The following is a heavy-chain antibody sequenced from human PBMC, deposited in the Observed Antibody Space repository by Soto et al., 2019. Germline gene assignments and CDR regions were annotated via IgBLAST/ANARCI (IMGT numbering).Heavy chain of an antibody. CDR3: ARARINGITGTTGPILFDY. Sequence: QVQLVESGGGVVQPGRSLRLSCAASGFTFSSYAMHWVRQAPGKGLEWVAVISYDGSNKYYADSVKGRFTISRDNSKNTLYLPMNSLRAEDTAVYYCARARINGITGTTGPILFDYWGQGTLVTVSS. CDR1: GFTFSSYA. J-gene: IGHJ4*02. D-gene: IGHD1-7*01. V-gene: IGHV3-30-3*01. CDR2: ISYDGSNK.